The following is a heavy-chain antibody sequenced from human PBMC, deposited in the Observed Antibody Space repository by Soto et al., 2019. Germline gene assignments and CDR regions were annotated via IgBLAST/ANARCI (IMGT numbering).Heavy chain of an antibody. CDR3: AREDIVVVVAARTPGAVRSKNDAFDI. CDR1: GYTFTSYA. J-gene: IGHJ3*02. V-gene: IGHV1-3*01. Sequence: ASVKVSCKASGYTFTSYAMHWVRQAPGQSLERMGWVNAGNGNTNYAQKLQGRVTMTTDTSTSTAYMELRSLRSDDTAVYYCAREDIVVVVAARTPGAVRSKNDAFDIWGQGTMVTVSS. D-gene: IGHD2-15*01. CDR2: VNAGNGNT.